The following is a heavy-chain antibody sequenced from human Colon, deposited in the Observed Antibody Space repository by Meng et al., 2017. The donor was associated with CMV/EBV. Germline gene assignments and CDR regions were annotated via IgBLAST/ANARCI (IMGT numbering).Heavy chain of an antibody. Sequence: SETLSLTCAVSGASISSSNWWSWVRQPPGKGLEWIGEISHSGSTNYNPSLKSRVTVSVDKSKNQFSLKLTSLTAADTAVYYCARNFLGVPVYWGQGTLVTVSS. J-gene: IGHJ4*02. D-gene: IGHD3-16*01. CDR1: GASISSSNW. V-gene: IGHV4-4*02. CDR2: ISHSGST. CDR3: ARNFLGVPVY.